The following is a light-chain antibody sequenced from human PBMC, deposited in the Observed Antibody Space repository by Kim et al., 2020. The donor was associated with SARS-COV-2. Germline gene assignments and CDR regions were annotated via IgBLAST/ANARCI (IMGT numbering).Light chain of an antibody. CDR1: SSDVGGYNY. J-gene: IGLJ1*01. V-gene: IGLV2-14*03. CDR2: DVF. CDR3: TSYRSSGYV. Sequence: QSALTQPASVSGSPGQSITISCTGTSSDVGGYNYVSWYQQYPGKAPKLMIYDVFKRPSGVSSRFSGSKSGNTASLTISGLQAEDEADYYCTSYRSSGYVFGTGTKVTVL.